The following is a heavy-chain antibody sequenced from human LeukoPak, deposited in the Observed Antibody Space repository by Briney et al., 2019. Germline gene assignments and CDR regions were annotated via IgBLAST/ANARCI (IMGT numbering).Heavy chain of an antibody. J-gene: IGHJ4*02. CDR2: IRSKAYGGTT. Sequence: GGSLRLSCTTSGFTFGDYAMSWVRQAPGKGLEWVGFIRSKAYGGTTEYAASVKGRFTISRDDSKSIAYLQMNSLKTEDTAVYYCTPFSRGSGYYPFEYWGQGTLVTVSS. V-gene: IGHV3-49*04. CDR3: TPFSRGSGYYPFEY. D-gene: IGHD3-22*01. CDR1: GFTFGDYA.